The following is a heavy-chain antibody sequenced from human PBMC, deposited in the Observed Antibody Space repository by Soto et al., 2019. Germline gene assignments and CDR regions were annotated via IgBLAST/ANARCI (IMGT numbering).Heavy chain of an antibody. CDR1: GGSISSYY. V-gene: IGHV4-59*01. D-gene: IGHD6-13*01. Sequence: SETLSLTCTVSGGSISSYYWSWIRQPPGKGLEWVGYIYYSGSTNYNPSLKSRVTISVDTSKNQFSLKLSSVTAADTAVYYCARERTSSSWLKAFDIWGQGTMVTVSS. J-gene: IGHJ3*02. CDR3: ARERTSSSWLKAFDI. CDR2: IYYSGST.